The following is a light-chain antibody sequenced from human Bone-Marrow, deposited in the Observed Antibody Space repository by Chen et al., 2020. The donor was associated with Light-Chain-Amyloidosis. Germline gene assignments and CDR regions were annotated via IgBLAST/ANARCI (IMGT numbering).Light chain of an antibody. Sequence: SYELTQPPSVSVSPGQTARITCSGDDLPTKYAYWYQKKPGQAPVLVIHRDTERPSGISERFSGTSSGTTATLTVSGVQSEDEAGYHCQSADSSGTYEVIFGGGTKLTVL. CDR1: DLPTKY. CDR3: QSADSSGTYEVI. V-gene: IGLV3-25*03. CDR2: RDT. J-gene: IGLJ2*01.